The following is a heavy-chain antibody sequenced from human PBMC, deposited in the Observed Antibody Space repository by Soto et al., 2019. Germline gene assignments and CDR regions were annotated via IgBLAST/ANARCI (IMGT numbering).Heavy chain of an antibody. CDR1: GFTFSSYW. J-gene: IGHJ5*02. V-gene: IGHV3-7*05. CDR3: ASGRNWFDP. CDR2: IKQGGSEK. Sequence: PGGSLRLSCAASGFTFSSYWMTWVRQAPGKGLEWVANIKQGGSEKYFVDSVKGRFTISRDNAKNSLSLQMNSLRAEDTAVYYCASGRNWFDPWGQGTLVTVSS.